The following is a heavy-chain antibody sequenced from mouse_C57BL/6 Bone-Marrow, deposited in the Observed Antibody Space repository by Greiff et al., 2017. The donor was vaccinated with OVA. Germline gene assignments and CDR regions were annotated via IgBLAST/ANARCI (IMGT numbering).Heavy chain of an antibody. CDR1: GFTFSDYG. CDR3: ARRKIYYDFSMAY. V-gene: IGHV5-17*01. CDR2: ISSGSSTI. J-gene: IGHJ3*01. D-gene: IGHD2-4*01. Sequence: EVHLVESGGGLVKPGGSLKLSCAASGFTFSDYGMHWVRQAPEKGLEWVAYISSGSSTIYYAETVKGRFTISRDNAKNTLFLQMTSLRSEDTAMYYCARRKIYYDFSMAYWGQGTLVTVSA.